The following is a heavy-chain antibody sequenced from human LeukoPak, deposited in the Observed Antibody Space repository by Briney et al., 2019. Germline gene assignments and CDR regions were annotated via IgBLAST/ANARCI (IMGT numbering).Heavy chain of an antibody. V-gene: IGHV3-23*01. J-gene: IGHJ4*02. Sequence: QPGGSLRLSCAASGFAFSSYAMSWVRQAPGKGLEWVSAISGSGGSTYYADSVKGRFTISRDNSKNTLYLQMNSLRAEDTAVYYCAKPYSSSWYYFDYWGQGTLVTVSS. CDR1: GFAFSSYA. CDR3: AKPYSSSWYYFDY. CDR2: ISGSGGST. D-gene: IGHD6-13*01.